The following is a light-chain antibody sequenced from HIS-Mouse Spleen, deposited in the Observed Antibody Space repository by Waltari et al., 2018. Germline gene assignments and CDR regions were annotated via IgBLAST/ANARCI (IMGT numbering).Light chain of an antibody. Sequence: SYELTQPPSVSVSPGQTARITCAGDALPKKYAYWYQHKSGQAPVMVIYEDSKRPSGIPERFSGSSSGTMATLTISGAQVEDEADYYFYSTDSSGNHRVFGGGTKLTVL. J-gene: IGLJ2*01. V-gene: IGLV3-10*01. CDR2: EDS. CDR3: YSTDSSGNHRV. CDR1: ALPKKY.